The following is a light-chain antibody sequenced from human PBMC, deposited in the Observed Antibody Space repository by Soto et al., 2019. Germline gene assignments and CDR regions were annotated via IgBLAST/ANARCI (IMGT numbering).Light chain of an antibody. CDR2: DAS. CDR1: QSVSTN. Sequence: EILMTQSPASLSVSPGENATLSCRASQSVSTNLVWYQQKLGQSPRLLIYDASTRPTGIPARFGGMGSGTQFALPSASLQSEDSAVYYCQQYHKWPPLTFGGGNKVEI. J-gene: IGKJ4*01. V-gene: IGKV3-15*01. CDR3: QQYHKWPPLT.